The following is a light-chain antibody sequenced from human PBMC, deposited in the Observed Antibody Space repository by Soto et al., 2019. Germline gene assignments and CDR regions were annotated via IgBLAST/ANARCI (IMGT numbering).Light chain of an antibody. V-gene: IGKV3D-15*01. Sequence: VVTQSPATLSLSPGERVTLSCRTSQDVSSKLAWYQQKAGQAPSLLIYDASTRATGTPARFSGSGSGTEFTLAVSSLQSEDYAVYFCQQYIRWPITFGGGTKVEIK. CDR1: QDVSSK. J-gene: IGKJ4*01. CDR2: DAS. CDR3: QQYIRWPIT.